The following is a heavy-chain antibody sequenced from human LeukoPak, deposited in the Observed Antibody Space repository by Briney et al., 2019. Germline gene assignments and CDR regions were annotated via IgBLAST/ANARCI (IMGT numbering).Heavy chain of an antibody. CDR1: GGSISSYY. Sequence: ASETLSLTCTVSGGSISSYYWSWIRQPPGMGLEWIGYIYYSGSTNYNPSLKSRVTISVDTSKNQFSLKLSSVTAADTAVYYCASPKIAAAGDQNAFDIWGQGTMVTVPS. CDR2: IYYSGST. D-gene: IGHD6-13*01. J-gene: IGHJ3*02. CDR3: ASPKIAAAGDQNAFDI. V-gene: IGHV4-59*01.